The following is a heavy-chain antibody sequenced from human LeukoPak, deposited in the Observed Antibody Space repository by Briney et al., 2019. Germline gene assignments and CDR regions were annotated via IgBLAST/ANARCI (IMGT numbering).Heavy chain of an antibody. D-gene: IGHD3-10*01. J-gene: IGHJ3*02. CDR2: INPSGGST. V-gene: IGHV1-46*01. CDR3: ARDLRGGSPATIIRLMLFDI. Sequence: GASVTVSCKASGYTFTSYYMHWVRQAPGQGLEWMGIINPSGGSTSYAQKFQGRVTMTRDTSTSTVYMELSSLRSEDTAVYYCARDLRGGSPATIIRLMLFDIWGQGTMVTVSS. CDR1: GYTFTSYY.